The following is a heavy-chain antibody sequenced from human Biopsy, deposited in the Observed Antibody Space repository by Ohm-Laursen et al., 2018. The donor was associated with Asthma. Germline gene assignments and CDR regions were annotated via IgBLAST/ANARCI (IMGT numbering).Heavy chain of an antibody. V-gene: IGHV3-30*01. D-gene: IGHD1-1*01. CDR2: ISKDASTQ. Sequence: SLRLSCAAFGFSFSNFAIHWVRQAPGKGLEWVGVISKDASTQDYADSVKGRFTMASDNSKNTLDLQMNSLREEDTAVYYCVRDGTDDAFDIWGQGTVVSVSS. CDR3: VRDGTDDAFDI. CDR1: GFSFSNFA. J-gene: IGHJ3*02.